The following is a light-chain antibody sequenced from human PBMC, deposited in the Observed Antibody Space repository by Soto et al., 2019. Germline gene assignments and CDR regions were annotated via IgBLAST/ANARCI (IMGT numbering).Light chain of an antibody. J-gene: IGKJ1*01. V-gene: IGKV1-39*01. Sequence: DIQMTQSPSSLSASVGDRVTITCRASQSIDIYLHWYQQKPGRAPKLLVYGAFNLQGGVPLRFSGSGSGTDFTLTISSLQPEDFATYYCQQGDSTPLTFGQGTKVEIK. CDR3: QQGDSTPLT. CDR1: QSIDIY. CDR2: GAF.